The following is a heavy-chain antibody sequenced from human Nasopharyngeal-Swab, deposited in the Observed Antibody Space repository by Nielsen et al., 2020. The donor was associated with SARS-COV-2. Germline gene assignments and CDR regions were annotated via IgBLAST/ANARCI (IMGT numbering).Heavy chain of an antibody. J-gene: IGHJ6*02. CDR3: ARGDCTGGVCRAYYYYGMDV. Sequence: ASVKVSCKASGYTFTSYYMHWVRQAPGQGLEWMGIINPSGGSTSYAQKFQGRVTMTRDTSTSTVYMELRSLRSDDTAVYYCARGDCTGGVCRAYYYYGMDVWGQGTTVTVSS. V-gene: IGHV1-46*01. D-gene: IGHD2-8*02. CDR1: GYTFTSYY. CDR2: INPSGGST.